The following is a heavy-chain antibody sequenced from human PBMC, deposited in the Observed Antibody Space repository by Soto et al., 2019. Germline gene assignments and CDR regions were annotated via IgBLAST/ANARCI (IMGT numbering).Heavy chain of an antibody. D-gene: IGHD5-12*01. V-gene: IGHV3-13*01. Sequence: GGSLRLSCAASGFTFSIYDMHWVRQATGKGLEWVSAIGTAGDTYYPGSVKGRFTISRENAKNSLYLQMNSLRAGDTAVYYCARGRGDGYNWGYYFDYWGQGTLVTVSS. CDR3: ARGRGDGYNWGYYFDY. CDR1: GFTFSIYD. CDR2: IGTAGDT. J-gene: IGHJ4*02.